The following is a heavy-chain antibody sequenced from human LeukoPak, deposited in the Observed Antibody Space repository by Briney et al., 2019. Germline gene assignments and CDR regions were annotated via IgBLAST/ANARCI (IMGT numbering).Heavy chain of an antibody. D-gene: IGHD6-13*01. CDR3: VRDATSSSWETRSRFDP. CDR1: GGTFSSYA. CDR2: IIPIFGTA. J-gene: IGHJ5*02. V-gene: IGHV1-69*05. Sequence: AASVKVSCKASGGTFSSYAISWVRQAPGQGVEWMGGIIPIFGTANYAQKFQGRVTITTDESTSTAYMELSSLRSEDTAVYYCVRDATSSSWETRSRFDPWGQGTLVTVSS.